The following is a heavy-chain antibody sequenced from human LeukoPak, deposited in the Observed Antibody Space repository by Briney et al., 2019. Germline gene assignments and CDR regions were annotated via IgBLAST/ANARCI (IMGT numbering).Heavy chain of an antibody. CDR1: GFTFSSYT. Sequence: GGSLRLSCAASGFTFSSYTMNWVRQAPGKGLEWVSCISESSTYKYYADSLKGRFTISRDNAKKLLYLRMNSLRAEDTAVYYCVRDGHTGSYYGREFSRPYYGMDVWGQGTTVTVSS. CDR3: VRDGHTGSYYGREFSRPYYGMDV. J-gene: IGHJ6*02. CDR2: ISESSTYK. V-gene: IGHV3-21*01. D-gene: IGHD1-26*01.